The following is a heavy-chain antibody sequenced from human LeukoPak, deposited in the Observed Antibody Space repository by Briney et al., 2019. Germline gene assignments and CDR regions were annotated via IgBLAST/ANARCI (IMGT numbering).Heavy chain of an antibody. Sequence: SETLSLTCTVSGGSISSSSYYWNWIRQPAGKGLEWIGRIYTSGSTNYNPSLKSRVTISVDMSKNQFSLKLSSVTAADTAVYYCARHYYYDSSGSRDAFDIWGQGTMVTVSS. V-gene: IGHV4-61*02. CDR1: GGSISSSSYY. J-gene: IGHJ3*02. CDR2: IYTSGST. D-gene: IGHD3-22*01. CDR3: ARHYYYDSSGSRDAFDI.